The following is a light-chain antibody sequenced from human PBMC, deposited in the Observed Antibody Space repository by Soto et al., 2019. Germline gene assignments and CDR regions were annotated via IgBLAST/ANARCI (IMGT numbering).Light chain of an antibody. CDR2: GNS. CDR3: QSYDSSLSGSV. V-gene: IGLV1-40*01. Sequence: QSVLTQPPSVSGAPGQRVTISCTGSSSNIGAGYDVHWYQQFPGTAPKHLISGNSNRPSGVPDRFSGSKSGTSASLAITGLQAEDEADYYCQSYDSSLSGSVFGGGTNSPS. J-gene: IGLJ3*02. CDR1: SSNIGAGYD.